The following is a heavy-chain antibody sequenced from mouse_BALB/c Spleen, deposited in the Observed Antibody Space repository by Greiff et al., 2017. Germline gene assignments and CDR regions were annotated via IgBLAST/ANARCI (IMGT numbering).Heavy chain of an antibody. CDR3: ARGGTVVDFDY. Sequence: EVKLVESGGGLVQPGGSRKLSCAASGFTFSSFGMHWVRQAPEKGLEWVAYISSGSSTSYYADTVKGRFTISRDNPKNTLFLQMTSLRSEDTAMYYCARGGTVVDFDYWGQGTTLTVSS. CDR1: GFTFSSFG. J-gene: IGHJ2*01. V-gene: IGHV5-17*02. CDR2: ISSGSSTS. D-gene: IGHD1-1*01.